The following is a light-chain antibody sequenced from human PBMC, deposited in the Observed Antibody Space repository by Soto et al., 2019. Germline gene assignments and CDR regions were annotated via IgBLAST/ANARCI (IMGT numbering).Light chain of an antibody. J-gene: IGLJ1*01. V-gene: IGLV2-8*01. Sequence: QSALTQPPSASGSPGQSVTISCTGTSTDVGAYNYVSWYQQHPGKAPKLIIYEVTKRPSGVPDRFSGSKSGNTASLTVSGLQAEDEADYYCISYTSDDVRYVFGTGTKLTVL. CDR2: EVT. CDR3: ISYTSDDVRYV. CDR1: STDVGAYNY.